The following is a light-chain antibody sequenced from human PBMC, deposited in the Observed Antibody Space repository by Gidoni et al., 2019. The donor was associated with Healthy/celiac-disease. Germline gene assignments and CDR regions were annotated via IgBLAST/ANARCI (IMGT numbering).Light chain of an antibody. CDR3: QSYDSSLSGVV. CDR2: GNS. Sequence: QSVLTQPPSVSEAPAQRVTISCTWSSSNIAAGYDVHWYQPLPGTAPKLLIYGNSNRPSGVPDRFSGSKSGTSASLAITGLQADDEADYYCQSYDSSLSGVVFGGGTKLTVL. CDR1: SSNIAAGYD. V-gene: IGLV1-40*01. J-gene: IGLJ2*01.